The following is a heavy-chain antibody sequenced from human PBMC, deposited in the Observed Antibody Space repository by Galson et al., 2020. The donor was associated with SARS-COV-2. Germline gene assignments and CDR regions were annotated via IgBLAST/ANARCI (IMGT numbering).Heavy chain of an antibody. CDR3: ARGLNPYGY. V-gene: IGHV4-34*01. J-gene: IGHJ4*02. D-gene: IGHD2-8*01. Sequence: SQTLSLPCAVYGGSFRGYYWSWIRQPPGKGLEWIGELNHSGSTNYNPSLKSRLTISADTSKNQFSLKLSSVTAADTAVYYCARGLNPYGYWGQGTLVTVSS. CDR2: LNHSGST. CDR1: GGSFRGYY.